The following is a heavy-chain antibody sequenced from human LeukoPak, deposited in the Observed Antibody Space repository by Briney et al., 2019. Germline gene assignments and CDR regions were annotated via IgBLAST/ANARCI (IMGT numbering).Heavy chain of an antibody. D-gene: IGHD3-22*01. J-gene: IGHJ4*02. CDR3: ARHRDYYDSSYYFDY. V-gene: IGHV4-59*08. CDR1: GGSISSYY. CDR2: IYYSGST. Sequence: SETLSLTCTVSGGSISSYYWSWIRQPPGKGLVWIGYIYYSGSTNYNPSLKSRVTISVDTSKNQFSLKLSSVTAADTAVYYCARHRDYYDSSYYFDYWGQGTLVTVSS.